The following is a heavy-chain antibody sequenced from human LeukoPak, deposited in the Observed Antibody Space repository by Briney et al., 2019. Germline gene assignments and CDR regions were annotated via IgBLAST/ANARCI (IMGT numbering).Heavy chain of an antibody. J-gene: IGHJ4*02. V-gene: IGHV4-39*01. Sequence: PSETLSLTCTVSGGSISSSSYYWGWIRQPPGKGLEWIGSIYYSGSTYYNPSLKSRVTLSVDTSKNQFSLKMSSVAAADTGVYYCVSSANYGGNSGYFDCWGQGTLVTVSS. D-gene: IGHD4-23*01. CDR1: GGSISSSSYY. CDR2: IYYSGST. CDR3: VSSANYGGNSGYFDC.